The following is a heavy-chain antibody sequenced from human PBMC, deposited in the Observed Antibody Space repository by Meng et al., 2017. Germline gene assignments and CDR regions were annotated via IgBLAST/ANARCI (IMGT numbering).Heavy chain of an antibody. J-gene: IGHJ4*02. D-gene: IGHD6-19*01. Sequence: VALVRPGEEVQEPAASVKSSCKASGYTFTSYCSSWWRQAPGQGLEWMGWISAYNGNTNYAPKLQGRVTMTIDTSTSTAYMALRSLRSADTAVYYCATAGIAVDGPDYWGQGTLVTVSS. CDR1: GYTFTSYC. CDR2: ISAYNGNT. CDR3: ATAGIAVDGPDY. V-gene: IGHV1-18*01.